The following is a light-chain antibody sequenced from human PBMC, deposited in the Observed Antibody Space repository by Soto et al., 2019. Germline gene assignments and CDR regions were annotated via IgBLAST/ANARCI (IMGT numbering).Light chain of an antibody. Sequence: ELVLTQYPGTLSWSPGERATISCRASQSVSSSYLAWYQQKPGQAPRLLIYGAYSRATSIPDRFSGSGSGTEFTLTISRLEPENFAVYYCQQYGISPGYTFGQGTKREIK. CDR3: QQYGISPGYT. J-gene: IGKJ2*01. CDR1: QSVSSSY. CDR2: GAY. V-gene: IGKV3-20*01.